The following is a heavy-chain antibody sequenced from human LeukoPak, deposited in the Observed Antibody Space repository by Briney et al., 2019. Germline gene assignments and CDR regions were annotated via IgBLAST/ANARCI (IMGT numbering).Heavy chain of an antibody. V-gene: IGHV4-34*01. D-gene: IGHD2-2*01. CDR1: GGSFSGSY. J-gene: IGHJ5*02. CDR2: INHSGST. Sequence: PSETLSLTCAVYGGSFSGSYWSWIRQPPGKGLEWIGEINHSGSTNYSPSLKSRVTISVDTSKNQFSLKLTSVTAADTAVYYCARGCSSTSCLDGFDPWGQGTLVTVSS. CDR3: ARGCSSTSCLDGFDP.